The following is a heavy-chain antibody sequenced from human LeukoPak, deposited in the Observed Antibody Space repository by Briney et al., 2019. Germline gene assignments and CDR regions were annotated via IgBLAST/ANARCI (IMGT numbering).Heavy chain of an antibody. CDR1: GGTFSSYA. CDR3: ARAWGLRDYYYYYYMDV. Sequence: SVKASCKASGGTFSSYAISWVRQAPGQGLEWMGGIIPIFGTANYAQKFQGRVTITTDESTSTAYMELSSLRSEDTAVYYCARAWGLRDYYYYYYMDVWGKGTTVTVSS. CDR2: IIPIFGTA. V-gene: IGHV1-69*05. D-gene: IGHD5-12*01. J-gene: IGHJ6*03.